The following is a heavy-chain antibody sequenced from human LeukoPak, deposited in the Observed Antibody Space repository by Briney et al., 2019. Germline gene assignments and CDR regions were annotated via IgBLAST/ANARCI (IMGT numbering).Heavy chain of an antibody. CDR3: ARETCSGGSCYSAAFDI. V-gene: IGHV3-21*01. CDR1: GLTFSSYS. Sequence: GGSLRLSCAASGLTFSSYSMNWVRQAPGKGLEWDSSVSSSSSYIYYADSVKGRFTISRDNAKNSLYLQMNSLRAEDTAVYYCARETCSGGSCYSAAFDIWGQGTMVTVSS. J-gene: IGHJ3*02. D-gene: IGHD2-15*01. CDR2: VSSSSSYI.